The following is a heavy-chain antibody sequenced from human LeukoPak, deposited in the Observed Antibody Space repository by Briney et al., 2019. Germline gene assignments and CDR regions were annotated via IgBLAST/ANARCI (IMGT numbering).Heavy chain of an antibody. V-gene: IGHV3-53*01. Sequence: PGGSLRLSCTVSGFPVSINSMSWVRQAPGKGLEWVSFIYSGGNTHYSHYVKGRFTISRDNSKNTLYLQMNSLRAEDTAVYYCARRAGEYSHPYDYWGQGTLVTVSS. CDR2: IYSGGNT. J-gene: IGHJ4*02. CDR3: ARRAGEYSHPYDY. D-gene: IGHD4-17*01. CDR1: GFPVSINS.